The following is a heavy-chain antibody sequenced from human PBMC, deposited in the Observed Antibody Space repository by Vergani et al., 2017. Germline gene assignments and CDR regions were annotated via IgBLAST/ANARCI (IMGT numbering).Heavy chain of an antibody. Sequence: QVQLQQWGAGLLKPSETLSLTCAVYGGSFSGYYWSWIRQPPGKGLGWIGEINHSGSTNYNPSLKSRVTISVDTSKNQFSLKLSSVTAADTAVYYCARDFAVSWYSSSSWYFDLWGRGTLVTVSS. D-gene: IGHD6-6*01. CDR2: INHSGST. CDR3: ARDFAVSWYSSSSWYFDL. J-gene: IGHJ2*01. V-gene: IGHV4-34*01. CDR1: GGSFSGYY.